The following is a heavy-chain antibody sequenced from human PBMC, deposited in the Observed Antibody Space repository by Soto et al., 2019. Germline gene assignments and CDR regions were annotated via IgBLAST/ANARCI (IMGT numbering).Heavy chain of an antibody. CDR2: MHYTGFS. V-gene: IGHV4-59*02. D-gene: IGHD3-10*01. CDR1: GDSVTSHY. Sequence: PSETLSLTCSFSGDSVTSHYLTWIRQSPEKGLEWIGYMHYTGFSHYNPSLKSRLTISVDRSKNQFTLQLTSVTVEDTAVYYRPTSYGTAWYAHWGQGTQVTVSS. CDR3: PTSYGTAWYAH. J-gene: IGHJ5*02.